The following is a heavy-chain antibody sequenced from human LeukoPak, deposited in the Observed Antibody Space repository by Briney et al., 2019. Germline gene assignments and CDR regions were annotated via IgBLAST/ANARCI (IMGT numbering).Heavy chain of an antibody. J-gene: IGHJ3*02. CDR1: GFSFTDYP. Sequence: PGGSLRLSCATSGFSFTDYPMNWVRQAPGKGLEWISNIRTTAEGAKYAYYADSVKGRFTISRDNSKNTLYLQMNSLRAEDTAVYYCARDLGYSAYATVRGYAVDIWGQGTMVTVSS. D-gene: IGHD5-12*01. V-gene: IGHV3-21*05. CDR3: ARDLGYSAYATVRGYAVDI. CDR2: IRTTAEGAKYA.